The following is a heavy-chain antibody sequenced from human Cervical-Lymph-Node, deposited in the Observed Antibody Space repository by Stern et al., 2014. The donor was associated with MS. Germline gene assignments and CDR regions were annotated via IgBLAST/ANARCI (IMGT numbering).Heavy chain of an antibody. D-gene: IGHD4-17*01. CDR1: GFNFSYHA. Sequence: VQLVESGGGVVQPGRSLRLSCAASGFNFSYHAMHWVRQAPGTGLEWLAVISYDGSDNYYAGSVKGRFTLSRDNSKNALYLQMNSLRAEDTAVYYCARGGAVTSSEYYFDYWGQGTLVTVSS. J-gene: IGHJ4*02. CDR3: ARGGAVTSSEYYFDY. CDR2: ISYDGSDN. V-gene: IGHV3-30*01.